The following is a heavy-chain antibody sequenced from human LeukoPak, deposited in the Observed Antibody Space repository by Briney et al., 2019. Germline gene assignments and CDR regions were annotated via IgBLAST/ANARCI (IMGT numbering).Heavy chain of an antibody. CDR2: ISYNGRNI. CDR3: AKGPWSPGDTEFDY. V-gene: IGHV3-30*18. D-gene: IGHD1-26*01. J-gene: IGHJ4*02. CDR1: GFTLSNCG. Sequence: GRSLRLSCAASGFTLSNCGMHWVRQGPGKGLEWVAFISYNGRNIYYRDSVKGRFTISRDNSKNTLYLQMDSLRPEDSALYYCAKGPWSPGDTEFDYWGQGTLSPSPQ.